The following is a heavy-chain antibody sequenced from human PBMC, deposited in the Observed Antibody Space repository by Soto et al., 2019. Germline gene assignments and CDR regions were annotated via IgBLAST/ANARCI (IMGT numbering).Heavy chain of an antibody. J-gene: IGHJ5*02. V-gene: IGHV1-3*04. CDR2: INIGNGNT. D-gene: IGHD2-15*01. CDR3: AREPLCGGKCYLNYFDP. Sequence: ASVKVSCKASGYTFTSYPIHWVRRAPGQGLEWMGWINIGNGNTQYSQNFQGRVTITRDTSATTAYMELSSLRSEDTAVYYCAREPLCGGKCYLNYFDPWGQGTLVTVSS. CDR1: GYTFTSYP.